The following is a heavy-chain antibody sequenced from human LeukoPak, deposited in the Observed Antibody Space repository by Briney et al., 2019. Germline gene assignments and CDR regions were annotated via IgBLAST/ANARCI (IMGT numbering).Heavy chain of an antibody. Sequence: SETLSLTCTVSGGSISSGSYYWSWIRQPAGKGLEWIGRIYTSGSTNYNLSLKSRVTISVDTSKNQFSLRLSSVTAADTAVYYCARDRGEYSYAYDYWGQGTLVTVSS. V-gene: IGHV4-61*02. CDR1: GGSISSGSYY. CDR3: ARDRGEYSYAYDY. J-gene: IGHJ4*02. D-gene: IGHD5-18*01. CDR2: IYTSGST.